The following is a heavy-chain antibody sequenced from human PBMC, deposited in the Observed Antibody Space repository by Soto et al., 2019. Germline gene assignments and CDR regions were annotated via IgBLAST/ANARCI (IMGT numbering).Heavy chain of an antibody. V-gene: IGHV1-18*01. J-gene: IGHJ6*02. CDR1: GYVFSTYG. CDR2: ISGYNGNT. D-gene: IGHD6-13*01. Sequence: QAQLVQSGAEVKKPGASVKVSCKASGYVFSTYGITWVRQAPGQGLEWMGWISGYNGNTDDGQKLQVRVTLTIDASPTTAYMDLRNLKSDDTAVYYCARAAVYTSSWYAMDVWGQGTTVIVSS. CDR3: ARAAVYTSSWYAMDV.